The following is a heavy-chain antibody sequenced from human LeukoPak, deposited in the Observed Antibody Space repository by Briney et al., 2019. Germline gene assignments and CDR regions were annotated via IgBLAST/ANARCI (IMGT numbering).Heavy chain of an antibody. CDR3: AREEQYYYDTVDY. D-gene: IGHD3-22*01. CDR2: ISSSGSTI. V-gene: IGHV3-48*03. CDR1: GFTFSSYE. Sequence: PGGSLRLSCAASGFTFSSYEMNWVCQAPGKGLEWVSYISSSGSTIYYADSVKGRFTISRDNAKNSLYLQMNSLRAEDTAVYYCAREEQYYYDTVDYWGQGTLVTVSS. J-gene: IGHJ4*02.